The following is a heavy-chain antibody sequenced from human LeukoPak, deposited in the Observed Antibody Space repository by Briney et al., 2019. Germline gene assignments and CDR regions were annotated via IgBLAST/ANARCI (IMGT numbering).Heavy chain of an antibody. D-gene: IGHD2-2*01. J-gene: IGHJ4*02. CDR2: ISAYNGNT. Sequence: ASVKVSCKASGYTFTSYGISWVRQAPGQGLEWMGWISAYNGNTNYAQKLQGRVTMTTDTSTSTAYMELRSLRSDDTAAYYCARGYCSSTSCYFEYYFDYWGQGTLVTVSS. CDR1: GYTFTSYG. CDR3: ARGYCSSTSCYFEYYFDY. V-gene: IGHV1-18*01.